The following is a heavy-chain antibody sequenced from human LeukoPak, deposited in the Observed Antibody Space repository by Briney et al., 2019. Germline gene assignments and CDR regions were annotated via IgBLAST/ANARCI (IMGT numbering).Heavy chain of an antibody. Sequence: GASVKVSCKASGGTLSSDYFHWVRQAPGQGLAWMGLCDRRGHGTELANEFRGRVTMAGDISTSTVYMTLSDLASEDTATYYCVSADRFFGVVGPPYWGQGTPVTVSS. CDR2: CDRRGHGT. V-gene: IGHV1-46*01. D-gene: IGHD3-3*01. J-gene: IGHJ4*02. CDR1: GGTLSSDY. CDR3: VSADRFFGVVGPPY.